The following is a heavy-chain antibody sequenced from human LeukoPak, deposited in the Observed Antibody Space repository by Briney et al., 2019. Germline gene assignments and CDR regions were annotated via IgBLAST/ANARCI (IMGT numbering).Heavy chain of an antibody. D-gene: IGHD6-13*01. V-gene: IGHV1-46*01. CDR2: INPSGGST. J-gene: IGHJ6*02. CDR3: ARADSSSWYPNPYYYYGMDV. CDR1: GYTFTSYY. Sequence: GASVKVSCKASGYTFTSYYMHWVRQAPGQGLEWMGIINPSGGSTSYAQKFQGRVTMTRDTSTSTVYMELSSLRSEDTAVYYCARADSSSWYPNPYYYYGMDVWGQGTTVTVSS.